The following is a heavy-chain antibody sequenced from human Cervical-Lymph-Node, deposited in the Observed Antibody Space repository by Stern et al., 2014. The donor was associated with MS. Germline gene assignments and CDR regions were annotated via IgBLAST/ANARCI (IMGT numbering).Heavy chain of an antibody. Sequence: QVTLKESGPTLVKPTQTLTLTCTFSGFSLNTDGLGVGWIRQPPGKALEWLALMYWDDDTRYSPSLTNRLTITKDTSKNQVFLTMTNMDPVDTATYFCAHGSDYWSAHPDYWGQGIPVTVSS. CDR3: AHGSDYWSAHPDY. J-gene: IGHJ4*02. D-gene: IGHD3-3*01. CDR2: MYWDDDT. CDR1: GFSLNTDGLG. V-gene: IGHV2-5*02.